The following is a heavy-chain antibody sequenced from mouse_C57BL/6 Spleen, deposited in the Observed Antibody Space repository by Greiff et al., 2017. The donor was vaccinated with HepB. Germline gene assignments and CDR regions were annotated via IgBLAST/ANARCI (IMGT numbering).Heavy chain of an antibody. D-gene: IGHD1-1*01. J-gene: IGHJ3*01. CDR3: ARSGSSYETWFAY. CDR1: GYAFSSYW. Sequence: VQLQQSGAELVKPGASVKISCKASGYAFSSYWMNWVKQRPGKGLEWIGQIYPGDGDTNYNGKFKGKATLTADKSSSTAYMQLSSLTSEDSAVYCGARSGSSYETWFAYWGQGTLVTVSA. V-gene: IGHV1-80*01. CDR2: IYPGDGDT.